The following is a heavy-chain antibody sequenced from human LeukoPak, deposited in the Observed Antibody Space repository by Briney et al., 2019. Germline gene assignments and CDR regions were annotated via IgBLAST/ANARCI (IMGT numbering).Heavy chain of an antibody. D-gene: IGHD6-19*01. CDR2: MNPNSGNT. CDR1: GYTFTSYD. V-gene: IGHV1-8*03. Sequence: ASVKVSCKASGYTFTSYDINWVRQATGQGLEWMGWMNPNSGNTGYAQKFQGRVTITRNTSISTAYMELSSLRSEDTAVYYCARGMYIAVAGTNYYYYYMDVWGKGTTVTASS. J-gene: IGHJ6*03. CDR3: ARGMYIAVAGTNYYYYYMDV.